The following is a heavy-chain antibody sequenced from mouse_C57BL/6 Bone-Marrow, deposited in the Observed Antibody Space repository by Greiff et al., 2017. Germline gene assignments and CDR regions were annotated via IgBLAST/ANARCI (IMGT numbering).Heavy chain of an antibody. Sequence: VQLQQSGAELVRPGASVTLSCTASGFNIKDDYMHWVKQRPEQGLEWIGWIDPENGDTEYASKFQGKATITADTSSNTAYLQLSSLTSEDTAVYYCATIYYYGSSPLGYWGQGTTLTVSS. V-gene: IGHV14-4*01. CDR1: GFNIKDDY. CDR2: IDPENGDT. D-gene: IGHD1-1*01. J-gene: IGHJ2*01. CDR3: ATIYYYGSSPLGY.